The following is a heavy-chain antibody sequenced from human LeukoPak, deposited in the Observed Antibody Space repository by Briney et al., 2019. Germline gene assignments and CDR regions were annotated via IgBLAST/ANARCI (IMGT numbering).Heavy chain of an antibody. V-gene: IGHV1-3*01. CDR2: INAGNGNT. CDR3: ARDLGYCSGGSCTEFIY. CDR1: GYTFTSYA. J-gene: IGHJ4*02. Sequence: ASVKVSCKASGYTFTSYAMHWVRQAPGQRLERMGWINAGNGNTKYSQKFQGRVTITRDTSASTAYMELSSQRSEDTAVYYCARDLGYCSGGSCTEFIYWGQGTLVTVSS. D-gene: IGHD2-15*01.